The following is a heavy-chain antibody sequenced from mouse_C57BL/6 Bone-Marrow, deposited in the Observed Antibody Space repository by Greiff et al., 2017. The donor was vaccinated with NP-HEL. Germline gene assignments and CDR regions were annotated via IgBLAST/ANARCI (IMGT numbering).Heavy chain of an antibody. J-gene: IGHJ3*01. V-gene: IGHV5-6*01. D-gene: IGHD2-4*01. CDR1: GFTFSSYG. Sequence: EVQRVESGGDLVKPGGSLKLSCAASGFTFSSYGMSWVRQTPDKRLEWVATISSGGSYTYYPDSVKGRFTISRDNAKNTLYLQMSSLKYEDTAMYYCAGTYDYDIAWFAYWGQGTLVTVSA. CDR3: AGTYDYDIAWFAY. CDR2: ISSGGSYT.